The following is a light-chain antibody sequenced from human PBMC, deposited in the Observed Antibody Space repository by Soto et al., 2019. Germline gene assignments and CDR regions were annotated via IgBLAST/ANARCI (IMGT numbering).Light chain of an antibody. CDR3: QQSYSTWT. J-gene: IGKJ1*01. CDR2: GAS. CDR1: QDISSW. V-gene: IGKV1-12*01. Sequence: DIQMTQSPSSVSASVGDRVTITFRASQDISSWLAWYQQKPGKAPKLLIYGASDLQSGVPSRFSGSGSGTDFTLTISSLQPEDFASYYCQQSYSTWTFGQGTKVDIK.